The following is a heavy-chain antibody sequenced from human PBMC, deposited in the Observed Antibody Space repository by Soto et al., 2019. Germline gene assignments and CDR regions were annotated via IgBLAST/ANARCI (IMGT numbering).Heavy chain of an antibody. CDR3: AREDHFVPAPGY. D-gene: IGHD2-2*01. V-gene: IGHV1-8*01. CDR1: GYTFTSYD. J-gene: IGHJ4*02. CDR2: MNPNSGNT. Sequence: ASVKVSCKASGYTFTSYDINWVRQATGQGLEWMGWMNPNSGNTGYAQKFQGRVTMTRNTSISTAYMELSSLRSEDTAVYYCAREDHFVPAPGYWGQGTLVTSPQ.